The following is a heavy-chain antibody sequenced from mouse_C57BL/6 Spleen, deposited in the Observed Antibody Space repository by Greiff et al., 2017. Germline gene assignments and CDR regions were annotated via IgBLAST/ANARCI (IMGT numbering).Heavy chain of an antibody. CDR1: GYAFSSSW. J-gene: IGHJ3*01. CDR3: AGEDYDWFAY. D-gene: IGHD2-4*01. V-gene: IGHV1-82*01. Sequence: VQLQESGPELVKPGASVKISCKASGYAFSSSWMNWVKQRPGKGLEWIGRIYPGDGDTNYNGKFKGKATLTADKSSSTAYMQLSSLTSEDSAVYFCAGEDYDWFAYWGQGTLVTVSA. CDR2: IYPGDGDT.